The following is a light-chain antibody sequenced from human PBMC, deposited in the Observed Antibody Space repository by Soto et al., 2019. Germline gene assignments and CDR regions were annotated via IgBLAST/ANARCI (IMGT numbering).Light chain of an antibody. CDR2: DVS. V-gene: IGLV2-14*01. CDR3: SSYTSSSPYV. Sequence: QSVLTQPASVSGSPGQSITISCTGTSSDVGGYNYVSWYQQHPGKAPKLMIYDVSNRPSGVSNRFSGSKSGNTASLTISGRQAEDEADYYCSSYTSSSPYVFGTGTKVNVL. CDR1: SSDVGGYNY. J-gene: IGLJ1*01.